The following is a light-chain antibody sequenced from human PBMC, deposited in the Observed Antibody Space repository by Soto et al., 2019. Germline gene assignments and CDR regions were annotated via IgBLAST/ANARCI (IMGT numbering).Light chain of an antibody. CDR2: GAS. CDR3: QQYGNSPLYT. Sequence: EIVLTQSPGTLSLSPGARATLSCRASQSVSSSNLAWYQQKPGQSPRLLIYGASSRATGIPDRFNGSGSGTDFTLTISRLEPEDFAVYYCQQYGNSPLYTFGQGTQLEI. J-gene: IGKJ2*01. CDR1: QSVSSSN. V-gene: IGKV3-20*01.